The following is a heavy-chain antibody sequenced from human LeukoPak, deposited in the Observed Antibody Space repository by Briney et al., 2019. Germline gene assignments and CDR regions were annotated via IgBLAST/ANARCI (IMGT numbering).Heavy chain of an antibody. CDR1: GGSDRSYY. CDR3: ARDPSLQFGEPYFDS. V-gene: IGHV4-4*07. J-gene: IGHJ4*02. CDR2: VYSTGGT. Sequence: SETLSLTCAVSGGSDRSYYWTWTRQPAGKGLEWIGRVYSTGGTNYNPSLKSRVTMSVDMSKSQFSLKLSSVTAADTAVYYCARDPSLQFGEPYFDSWGQGILVTVS. D-gene: IGHD3-16*01.